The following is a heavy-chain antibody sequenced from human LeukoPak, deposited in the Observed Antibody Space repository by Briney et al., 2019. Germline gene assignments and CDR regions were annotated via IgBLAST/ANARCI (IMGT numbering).Heavy chain of an antibody. CDR2: ISSSGSYI. Sequence: GGSLRLSCAASGFTLHTYSMNWVRQAPGKGLEWVSSISSSGSYIHYADSVKGRFNISRDNSKSSLYLQMNSLRSEDTALYYCAKDNQRGGFQHWGQGTLVTVSS. J-gene: IGHJ1*01. D-gene: IGHD3-16*01. CDR1: GFTLHTYS. V-gene: IGHV3-21*04. CDR3: AKDNQRGGFQH.